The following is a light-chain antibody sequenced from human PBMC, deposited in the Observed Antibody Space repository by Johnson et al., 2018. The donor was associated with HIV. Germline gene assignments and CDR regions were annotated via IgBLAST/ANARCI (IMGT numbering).Light chain of an antibody. CDR3: GTLDRSLSAPYV. Sequence: QSVLTQPPSVSAAPGQKVTISCSGSSSNIGNNYVSWYQQLPGTAPKLLIYDNNKRPSGIPDRFSGSKSGTSATLAITGLQTGDEADYYVGTLDRSLSAPYVFGTGTKVTVL. CDR2: DNN. CDR1: SSNIGNNY. J-gene: IGLJ1*01. V-gene: IGLV1-51*01.